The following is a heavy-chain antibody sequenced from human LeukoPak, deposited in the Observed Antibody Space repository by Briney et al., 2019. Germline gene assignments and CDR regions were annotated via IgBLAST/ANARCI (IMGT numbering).Heavy chain of an antibody. CDR1: GFTFSSYG. D-gene: IGHD3-10*01. V-gene: IGHV3-33*01. Sequence: GGSLRLSCAASGFTFSSYGMHWVRQAPGKGLEWVAVIWYDGSNKYYADSVKGRFTISRDNSKNTLYLQMNSPRAEDTAVYYCARDAHGSGGVGSFDIWGQGTMVTVSS. CDR2: IWYDGSNK. CDR3: ARDAHGSGGVGSFDI. J-gene: IGHJ3*02.